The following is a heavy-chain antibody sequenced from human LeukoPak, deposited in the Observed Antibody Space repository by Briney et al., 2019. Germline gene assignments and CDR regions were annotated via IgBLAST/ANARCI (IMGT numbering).Heavy chain of an antibody. CDR2: ISSSSSYI. CDR1: GFTFGSYS. D-gene: IGHD4-11*01. CDR3: ARATTVTTSPYYYYGMDV. J-gene: IGHJ6*02. Sequence: GGSLRLSCAASGFTFGSYSMNWDRQAPGKGLEWVSSISSSSSYIYYADSVKGRFTISRDNAKNSLYLQMNSLRAEDTAVYYCARATTVTTSPYYYYGMDVWGQGTTVTVSS. V-gene: IGHV3-21*01.